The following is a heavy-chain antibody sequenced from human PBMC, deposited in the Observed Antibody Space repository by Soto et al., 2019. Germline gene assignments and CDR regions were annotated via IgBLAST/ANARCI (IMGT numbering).Heavy chain of an antibody. CDR3: ARDGDIVVVPAAIPYYGMDV. CDR1: GYTFTSYG. CDR2: ISAYNGNT. D-gene: IGHD2-2*01. V-gene: IGHV1-18*01. J-gene: IGHJ6*02. Sequence: ASVKVSCKASGYTFTSYGISWVRQAPGQGLEWMGWISAYNGNTNYAQKLQGRVTMTTDTSTSTAYMELRSLRSDDTAVYYCARDGDIVVVPAAIPYYGMDVWGQGTTVTVYS.